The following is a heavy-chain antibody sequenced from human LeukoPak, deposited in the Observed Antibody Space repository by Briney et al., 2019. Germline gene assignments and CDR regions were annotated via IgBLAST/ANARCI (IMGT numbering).Heavy chain of an antibody. Sequence: ASVKVSCKASGYTFTSYAMHWVRQAPGQRLEWMGWIDAGNGNTKYSQKFQGRVTITRDTSASTAYMELSSLRSEDTAVYYCARGIAAAAPYYYYGMDVWGQGTTVTVSS. J-gene: IGHJ6*02. V-gene: IGHV1-3*01. D-gene: IGHD6-13*01. CDR3: ARGIAAAAPYYYYGMDV. CDR1: GYTFTSYA. CDR2: IDAGNGNT.